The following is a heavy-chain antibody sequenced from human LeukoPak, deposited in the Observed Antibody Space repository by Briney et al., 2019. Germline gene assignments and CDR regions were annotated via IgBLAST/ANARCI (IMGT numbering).Heavy chain of an antibody. J-gene: IGHJ3*02. CDR2: INPNSGGT. V-gene: IGHV1-2*02. D-gene: IGHD2-15*01. Sequence: ASVKVSCKASGYTFTGYYMHWVRQAPGQGLGWMGWINPNSGGTNYAQKFQGRVTMTRDMSTSTLYMELSSLRSEDTAVYYCARDQEAARSGDAFDMWGQGTMVTVSS. CDR1: GYTFTGYY. CDR3: ARDQEAARSGDAFDM.